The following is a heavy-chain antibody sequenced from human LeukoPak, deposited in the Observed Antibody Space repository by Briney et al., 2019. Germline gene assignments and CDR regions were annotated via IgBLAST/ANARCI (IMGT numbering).Heavy chain of an antibody. D-gene: IGHD3-10*01. CDR3: ARGRSGITMAFDI. J-gene: IGHJ3*02. Sequence: NPSETLSLTCTVSGGSISSSSYYWGWIRQPPGKGLEWIGSIYYSGSTYYNPSLKSRVTISVDTSKNQFSLKLSSVTAADTAVYYCARGRSGITMAFDIWGQGTMVTVSS. V-gene: IGHV4-39*07. CDR1: GGSISSSSYY. CDR2: IYYSGST.